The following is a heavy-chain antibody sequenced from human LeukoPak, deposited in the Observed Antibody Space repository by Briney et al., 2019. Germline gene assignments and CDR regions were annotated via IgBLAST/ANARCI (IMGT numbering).Heavy chain of an antibody. Sequence: PGGSLRLSCAASGLTFSTYTMSWVRQAPGKGLEWVSGMSGDSDYTYYADSVKGRFTISGDNSKNTLYLQMNSLRVDDTAVYHCAKEVLDYEIPYWYFDLWGRGTLVTVSS. D-gene: IGHD4-17*01. J-gene: IGHJ2*01. CDR3: AKEVLDYEIPYWYFDL. CDR1: GLTFSTYT. V-gene: IGHV3-23*01. CDR2: MSGDSDYT.